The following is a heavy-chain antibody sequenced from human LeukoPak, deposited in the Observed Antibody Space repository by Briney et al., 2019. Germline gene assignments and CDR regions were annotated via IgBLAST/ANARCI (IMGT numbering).Heavy chain of an antibody. CDR3: ARARLWFGEFDY. Sequence: SETLSLTCTVSGGSISSYYWSWIRQPPGKGLEWIGYIYYSGSTDYNPSLKSRVTISVDTSKNQFSLKLSSVTAADTAVYYCARARLWFGEFDYWGQGTLVTVSS. J-gene: IGHJ4*02. CDR2: IYYSGST. V-gene: IGHV4-59*01. CDR1: GGSISSYY. D-gene: IGHD3-10*01.